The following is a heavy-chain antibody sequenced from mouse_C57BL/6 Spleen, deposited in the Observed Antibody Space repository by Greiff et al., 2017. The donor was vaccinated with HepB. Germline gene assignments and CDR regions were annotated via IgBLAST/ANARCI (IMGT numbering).Heavy chain of an antibody. CDR3: ARWWLRRDVYFDV. D-gene: IGHD2-2*01. CDR2: IHPNSGST. Sequence: QVQLQQPGAELVKPGASVKLSCKASGYTFTSYWMHWVKQRPGQGLEWIGMIHPNSGSTNYNEKFKSKATLTVDKSSSTAYMQLSSLTSEDSAVYYCARWWLRRDVYFDVWGTGTTVTVSS. CDR1: GYTFTSYW. J-gene: IGHJ1*03. V-gene: IGHV1-64*01.